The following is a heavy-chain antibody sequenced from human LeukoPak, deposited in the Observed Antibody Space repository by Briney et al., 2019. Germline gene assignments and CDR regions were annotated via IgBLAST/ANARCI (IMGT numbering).Heavy chain of an antibody. Sequence: SETLSLTCTVSGDSIRSSDYYWAWIRQPPGKGLEWIGSLYSGGSAYYAPSLRSRVSISADTSKNQFSLKLSSVTAADTAVYYCARVGPMVRVFDYWGQGTLVTVSS. CDR3: ARVGPMVRVFDY. D-gene: IGHD3-10*01. J-gene: IGHJ4*02. V-gene: IGHV4-39*07. CDR2: LYSGGSA. CDR1: GDSIRSSDYY.